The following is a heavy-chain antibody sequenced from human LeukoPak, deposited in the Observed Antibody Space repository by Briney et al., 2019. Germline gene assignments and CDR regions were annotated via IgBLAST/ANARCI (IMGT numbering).Heavy chain of an antibody. J-gene: IGHJ4*02. D-gene: IGHD3-22*01. Sequence: GGSLRLSCAASGFTFSSYWMHWVRQAPGKGLVWVSRINSDGSSTSYADSVKGRFTISRDNAKNTLYLQMNSLRAKDTAVYYCARVGRGYYDSSGYYYFDYWGQGTLVTVSS. CDR1: GFTFSSYW. CDR3: ARVGRGYYDSSGYYYFDY. V-gene: IGHV3-74*01. CDR2: INSDGSST.